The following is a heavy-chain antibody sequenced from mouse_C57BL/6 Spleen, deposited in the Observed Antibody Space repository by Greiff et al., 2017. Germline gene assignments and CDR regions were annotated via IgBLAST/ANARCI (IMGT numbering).Heavy chain of an antibody. CDR1: GYTFTSYW. J-gene: IGHJ4*01. D-gene: IGHD2-3*01. Sequence: QVQLQQPGAELVMPGASVKLSCKASGYTFTSYWMHWVKQRPGQGLEWIGEIDPSDSYTNYNQKFKGKSTLTVDKSSSTAYMQLSSLTSEDSAVYYCARNDGYAMDYWGQGTSVTVSS. CDR3: ARNDGYAMDY. CDR2: IDPSDSYT. V-gene: IGHV1-69*01.